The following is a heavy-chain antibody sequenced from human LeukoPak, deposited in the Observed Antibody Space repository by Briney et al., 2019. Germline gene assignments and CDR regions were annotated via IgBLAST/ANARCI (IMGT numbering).Heavy chain of an antibody. Sequence: SGGSLRLSCAASGFTFSSYWMHWVRQAPGKGLVWVSRINSDGSSTSYADSVKGRFTISRDNAKNTLYLQMNSLRAEDTAVYYCARVRDGYNYPPFDYWGQGTLVTVSS. J-gene: IGHJ4*02. CDR1: GFTFSSYW. CDR3: ARVRDGYNYPPFDY. D-gene: IGHD5-12*01. CDR2: INSDGSST. V-gene: IGHV3-74*01.